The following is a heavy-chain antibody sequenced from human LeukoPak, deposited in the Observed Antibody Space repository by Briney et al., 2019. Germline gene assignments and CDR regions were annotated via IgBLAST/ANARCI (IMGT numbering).Heavy chain of an antibody. J-gene: IGHJ4*02. CDR1: GGSFTAFY. CDR3: ARPNWNDFHFDY. CDR2: VNHSGTT. D-gene: IGHD1-1*01. V-gene: IGHV4-34*01. Sequence: PSETLSLTCSVSGGSFTAFYWTWIRQPPGKGLEWVGEVNHSGTTNYNPPLKSRVTISVDTSKSQFSLKLSSVTAADTAVYYCARPNWNDFHFDYWGQETLVTVSS.